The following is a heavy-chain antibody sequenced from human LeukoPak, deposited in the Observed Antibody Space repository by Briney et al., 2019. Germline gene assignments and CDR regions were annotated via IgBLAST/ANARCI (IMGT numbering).Heavy chain of an antibody. CDR3: AGGSGYYSTPTYFDY. Sequence: GGSLRLSCAASGFTLDDYGMSWVRQAPGRGLEWVSGINWNGGSTGYVDSVKGRFTISRDNAKNSLYLQMNSLRAEDTAVYYCAGGSGYYSTPTYFDYWGQGTLVTVSS. V-gene: IGHV3-20*04. CDR2: INWNGGST. J-gene: IGHJ4*02. CDR1: GFTLDDYG. D-gene: IGHD3-22*01.